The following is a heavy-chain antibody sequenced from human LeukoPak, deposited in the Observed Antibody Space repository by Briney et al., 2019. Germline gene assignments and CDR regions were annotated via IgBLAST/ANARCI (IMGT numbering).Heavy chain of an antibody. CDR3: ARHDLPLTFDY. Sequence: GSLRLSCAASGFTFSSYGMHWVRQAPGKGLEWIGTIYYSGSTYYNPSLKSRVTISVDASKNHFSLRLSSVTAADTAVYYCARHDLPLTFDYWGQGSLVTVSS. CDR2: IYYSGST. CDR1: GFTFSSYG. V-gene: IGHV4-39*01. D-gene: IGHD3/OR15-3a*01. J-gene: IGHJ4*02.